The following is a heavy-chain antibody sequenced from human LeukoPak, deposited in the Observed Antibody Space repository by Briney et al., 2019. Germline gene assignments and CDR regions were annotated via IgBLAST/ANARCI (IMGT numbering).Heavy chain of an antibody. V-gene: IGHV4-59*08. Sequence: ETLSLTCSVSDDSITMYYWTWIRQPPGKRLEWIGYIYYSGSTNYNPSLKSRVTISVDTSKNQFSLKLSSVTAADTAVYYCASHHSSSWYYYWGQGTLVTVSS. J-gene: IGHJ4*02. D-gene: IGHD6-13*01. CDR2: IYYSGST. CDR3: ASHHSSSWYYY. CDR1: DDSITMYY.